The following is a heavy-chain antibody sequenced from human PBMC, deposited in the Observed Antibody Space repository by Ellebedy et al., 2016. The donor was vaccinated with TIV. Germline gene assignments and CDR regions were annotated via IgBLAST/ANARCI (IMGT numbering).Heavy chain of an antibody. D-gene: IGHD3-9*01. CDR3: ARALLYYDILTGYYSYYGMDV. J-gene: IGHJ6*02. CDR1: GGTFSSYA. Sequence: SVKVSCXASGGTFSSYAISWVRQAPGQGLEWMGGIIPIFGTANYAQKFQGRVTMTRDTSTSTVYMELSSLRSEDTAVYYCARALLYYDILTGYYSYYGMDVWGQGTTVTVSS. CDR2: IIPIFGTA. V-gene: IGHV1-69*05.